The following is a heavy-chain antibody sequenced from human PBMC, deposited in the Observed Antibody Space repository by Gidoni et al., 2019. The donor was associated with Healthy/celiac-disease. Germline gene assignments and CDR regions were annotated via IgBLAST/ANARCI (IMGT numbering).Heavy chain of an antibody. Sequence: QVQLVESGGGVVQPGRSLRLSCAASGFTFSSYAMHWVRQAPGKGLEWVAVISYDGSNKYYADSVKGRFTISRDNSKNTLYLQMNSLRAEDTAVYYCARDLSRSYSSGWYPDYWGQGTLVTVSS. J-gene: IGHJ4*02. CDR1: GFTFSSYA. CDR3: ARDLSRSYSSGWYPDY. CDR2: ISYDGSNK. D-gene: IGHD6-19*01. V-gene: IGHV3-30*04.